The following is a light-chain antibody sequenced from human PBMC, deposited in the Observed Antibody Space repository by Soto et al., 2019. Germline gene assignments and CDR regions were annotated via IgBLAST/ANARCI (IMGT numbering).Light chain of an antibody. V-gene: IGLV2-11*01. Sequence: QSALTQPRSVSGSPGQSVTISCTGTSSDVGGHNHVCWYQQHPGKTPKLMIYDVTRRPSGVPDRFSGSKSGNTASLTISGLQAEDEADYYCCSYAGAYTFVVFGTGTKLTVL. CDR3: CSYAGAYTFVV. J-gene: IGLJ1*01. CDR1: SSDVGGHNH. CDR2: DVT.